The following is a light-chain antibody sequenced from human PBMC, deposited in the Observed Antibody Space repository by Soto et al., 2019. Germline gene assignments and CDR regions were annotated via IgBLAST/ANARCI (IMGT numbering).Light chain of an antibody. CDR3: QQSYSIPVT. Sequence: IQLSLSPSAQAPPAGDGAASACGARNSSSSYFNCYQQTPQTPPHLLIYAASSFQSRAPTSISSSGCGTDFLITISSLQDEDYATYYCQQSYSIPVTFGQGTKVDIK. CDR2: AAS. V-gene: IGKV1-39*01. J-gene: IGKJ1*01. CDR1: NSSSSY.